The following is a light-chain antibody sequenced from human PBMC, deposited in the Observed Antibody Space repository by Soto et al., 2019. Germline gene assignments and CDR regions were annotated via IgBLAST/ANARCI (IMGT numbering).Light chain of an antibody. CDR3: QQSYSTPPN. CDR2: AAS. J-gene: IGKJ4*01. Sequence: DIQMTQSPSSLSASVGDRVTITCRASQSISSYLNWDQQKPGKATKRLIYAASSLQSGVPSRFSGSGPGTDITLTISSLQPDDFETDYCQQSYSTPPNFGGGTKVEIK. V-gene: IGKV1-39*01. CDR1: QSISSY.